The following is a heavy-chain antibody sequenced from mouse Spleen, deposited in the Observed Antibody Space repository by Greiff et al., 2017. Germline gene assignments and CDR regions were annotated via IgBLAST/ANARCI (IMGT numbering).Heavy chain of an antibody. Sequence: QVQLQQSGPELVKPGASVKISCKASGYAFSSSWMNWVKQRPGKGLEWIGRIYPGDGDTNYNGKFKGKATLTADKSSSTAYMQLSSLTSEDSAVYFCARGFYDGSGGFAYWGQGTLVTVSA. J-gene: IGHJ3*01. D-gene: IGHD2-3*01. V-gene: IGHV1-82*01. CDR2: IYPGDGDT. CDR1: GYAFSSSW. CDR3: ARGFYDGSGGFAY.